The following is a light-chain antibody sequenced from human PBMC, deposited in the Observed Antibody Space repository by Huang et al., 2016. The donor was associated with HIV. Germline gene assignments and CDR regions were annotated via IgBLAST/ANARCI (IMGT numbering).Light chain of an antibody. V-gene: IGKV3-11*01. Sequence: EIVLTQSPATLSLSPGERATLSCRASQSVSSYLVWYQQKPGQAPRLLVSDASNRATGIPARFSGSGSGTDFTLTISNLEPEDVAYYYCQQRSNWPITFGQGTRLEI. CDR2: DAS. CDR1: QSVSSY. J-gene: IGKJ5*01. CDR3: QQRSNWPIT.